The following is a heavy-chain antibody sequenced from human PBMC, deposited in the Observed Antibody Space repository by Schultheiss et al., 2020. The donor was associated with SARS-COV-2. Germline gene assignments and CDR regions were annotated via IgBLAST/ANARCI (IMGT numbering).Heavy chain of an antibody. Sequence: SETLSLTCTVSGASMSTYYWTWIRQPPGKGLEWIGYIYYSGTTNYNPSLKSRVTISVDRSNSLFSLELDSVTAADTAVYYCARNGNLGAFDIWGQGTMVTVSS. D-gene: IGHD4-23*01. J-gene: IGHJ3*02. CDR2: IYYSGTT. CDR1: GASMSTYY. CDR3: ARNGNLGAFDI. V-gene: IGHV4-59*08.